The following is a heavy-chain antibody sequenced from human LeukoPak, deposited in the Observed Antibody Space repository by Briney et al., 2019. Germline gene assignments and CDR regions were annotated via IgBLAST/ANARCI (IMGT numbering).Heavy chain of an antibody. J-gene: IGHJ4*02. V-gene: IGHV3-30*09. CDR1: GCTFSNYA. Sequence: GGSLRLSCAASGCTFSNYAMHWVRQAPGKGLEWVAVISYDGSNKYYADSVKGRFAISRDNSKNTLYLLMNSLRAEATAVHYCARDSSEGYSYGSYFDYWGQGTLVTVSS. CDR2: ISYDGSNK. D-gene: IGHD5-18*01. CDR3: ARDSSEGYSYGSYFDY.